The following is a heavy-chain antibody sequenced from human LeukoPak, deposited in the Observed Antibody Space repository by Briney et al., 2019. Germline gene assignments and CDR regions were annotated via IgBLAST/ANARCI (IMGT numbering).Heavy chain of an antibody. Sequence: PSGTLSLTCAVSGGSISSSNWWSWVRQPPGKGLEWIGEIYHSGSTNYNPSLKSRVTISVDKSKNQFSLKLSSVTAADTAVYYCARTTVTWARDYYYMDVWGKGTTVTVSS. V-gene: IGHV4-4*02. J-gene: IGHJ6*03. D-gene: IGHD4-11*01. CDR1: GGSISSSNW. CDR2: IYHSGST. CDR3: ARTTVTWARDYYYMDV.